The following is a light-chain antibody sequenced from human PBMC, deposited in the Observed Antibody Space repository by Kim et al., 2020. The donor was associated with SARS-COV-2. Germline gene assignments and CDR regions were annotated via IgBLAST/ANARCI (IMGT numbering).Light chain of an antibody. CDR3: SSFTTRSTLV. Sequence: GQSISLSCTGTSSNIGSYNYVSWHQQHPGKAPKLMIYDVNKRPSGISSRFSGSKSGSTASLTISGLQAEDEADYYCSSFTTRSTLVFGGGTKVTVL. CDR2: DVN. J-gene: IGLJ3*02. V-gene: IGLV2-14*03. CDR1: SSNIGSYNY.